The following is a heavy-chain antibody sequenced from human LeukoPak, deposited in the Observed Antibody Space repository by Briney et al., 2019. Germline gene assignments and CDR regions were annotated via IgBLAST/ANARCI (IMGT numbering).Heavy chain of an antibody. CDR1: GYTFTSYG. J-gene: IGHJ3*02. Sequence: ASVKVSCKASGYTFTSYGISGVRQAPGQGLEWMGWINPNSGGTNYAQKFQGRVTMTRDTSISTAYMELSRLRSDDTAVYYCARDFCSSTSCYDAFDIWGQGTMVTVSS. D-gene: IGHD2-2*01. V-gene: IGHV1-2*02. CDR3: ARDFCSSTSCYDAFDI. CDR2: INPNSGGT.